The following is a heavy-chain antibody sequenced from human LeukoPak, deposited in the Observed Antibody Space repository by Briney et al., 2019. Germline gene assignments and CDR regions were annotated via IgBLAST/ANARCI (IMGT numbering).Heavy chain of an antibody. J-gene: IGHJ5*02. CDR3: ARSRDSSGYRNNWFDP. D-gene: IGHD3-22*01. V-gene: IGHV4-59*08. CDR2: IYYSGST. CDR1: GGSISSYY. Sequence: PSETLSLTCTVSGGSISSYYWSWIRQPPGKGLEWIGYIYYSGSTNYNPSLKSRVTISADTSKNQFSLKLSSVTAADTAVYYCARSRDSSGYRNNWFDPWGQGTLVTVSS.